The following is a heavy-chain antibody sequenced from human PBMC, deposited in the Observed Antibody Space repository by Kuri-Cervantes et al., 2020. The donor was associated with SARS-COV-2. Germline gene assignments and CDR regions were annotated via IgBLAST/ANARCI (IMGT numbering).Heavy chain of an antibody. J-gene: IGHJ3*02. CDR3: ARGNTMVRGVDAFDI. V-gene: IGHV4-34*01. D-gene: IGHD3-10*01. CDR1: GGSFSGYY. CDR2: INHSGST. Sequence: SETLSLTCAVYGGSFSGYYWSWIRQPPGKGLEWIGEINHSGSTNYNPSLKSRVTISVDTSKNQFSLKLSSVTAADTAVYYCARGNTMVRGVDAFDIWGQGTMVTVSS.